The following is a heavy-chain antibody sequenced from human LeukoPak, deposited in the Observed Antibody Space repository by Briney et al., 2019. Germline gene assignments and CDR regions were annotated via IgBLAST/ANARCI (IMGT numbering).Heavy chain of an antibody. CDR2: IYYSGGT. Sequence: SETLSLTCTVSGGSISSGGYYWSWIRQHPGKGLEWIGYIYYSGGTNYNPSLKSRVTISVDTSKKQFSLRLSSVTAADTAVYYCARRGGDSSGNFDYWGQGTLVTVSS. D-gene: IGHD3-22*01. CDR1: GGSISSGGYY. V-gene: IGHV4-61*08. J-gene: IGHJ4*02. CDR3: ARRGGDSSGNFDY.